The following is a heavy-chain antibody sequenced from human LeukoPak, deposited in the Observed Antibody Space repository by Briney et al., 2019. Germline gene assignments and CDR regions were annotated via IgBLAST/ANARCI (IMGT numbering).Heavy chain of an antibody. CDR1: GLTFSKYS. CDR2: IDTSSTTM. V-gene: IGHV3-48*04. CDR3: ARREAAAPFDY. D-gene: IGHD6-13*01. Sequence: GGSLRLSCAASGLTFSKYSMTWVRQAPGKGLEWVSFIDTSSTTMYYTDSVKGRFTISRDNAKNSLYLQMNSLRAEDTAVYYCARREAAAPFDYWGQGTLVTVSS. J-gene: IGHJ4*02.